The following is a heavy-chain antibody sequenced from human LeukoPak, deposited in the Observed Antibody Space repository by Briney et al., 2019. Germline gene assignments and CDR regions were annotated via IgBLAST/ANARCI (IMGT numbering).Heavy chain of an antibody. CDR1: GGSISSSNW. V-gene: IGHV4-4*02. J-gene: IGHJ4*02. CDR3: ARDGVSGYSYGYGNYFDY. Sequence: SGTLSLTCAVSGGSISSSNWWSWVRQPPGKGLEWIGEIYHSGSTNYNPSLKSRVTISVDKSKNQFSLKLSSVTAADMAVYYCARDGVSGYSYGYGNYFDYWGQGTLVTVSS. CDR2: IYHSGST. D-gene: IGHD5-18*01.